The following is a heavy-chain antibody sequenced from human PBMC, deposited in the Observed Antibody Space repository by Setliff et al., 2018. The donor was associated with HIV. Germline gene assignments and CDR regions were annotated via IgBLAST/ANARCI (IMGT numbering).Heavy chain of an antibody. V-gene: IGHV4-4*07. CDR2: IFRSGTT. J-gene: IGHJ5*02. CDR3: ARDRHYSGLGSYGP. D-gene: IGHD3-10*01. CDR1: GGSFGDYH. Sequence: RPSETLSLTCTLSGGSFGDYHWSWIRQPAGWGLEWIGRIFRSGTTDYKFSLKSRVTISIDTSRNQFSLSLTSLTAEDTAVYYCARDRHYSGLGSYGPWGPGTLVTVSS.